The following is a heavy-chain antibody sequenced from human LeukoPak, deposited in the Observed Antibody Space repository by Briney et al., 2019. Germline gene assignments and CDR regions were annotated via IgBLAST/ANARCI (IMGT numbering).Heavy chain of an antibody. Sequence: SETLSLTCTVSGGSISSYDWSWIRQPPGKGLEWIGYIYYSGGTNYNPSLKSRVPISVDTSKNPFSLKLSSVTAADTAVYYCARHTLGWSPDAFDIWGQGTMVTVSS. CDR3: ARHTLGWSPDAFDI. CDR1: GGSISSYD. V-gene: IGHV4-59*08. D-gene: IGHD3/OR15-3a*01. J-gene: IGHJ3*02. CDR2: IYYSGGT.